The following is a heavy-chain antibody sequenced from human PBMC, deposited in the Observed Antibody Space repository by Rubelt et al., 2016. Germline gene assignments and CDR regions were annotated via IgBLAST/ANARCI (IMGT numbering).Heavy chain of an antibody. V-gene: IGHV1-2*06. CDR1: GYTFTGYY. Sequence: QVQLVQSGAEVKKPGASVKVSCKASGYTFTGYYMHWVRQAPGQGLEWVGRINPNSGGTNYAQNVQGRVTMTRDTSITTAYMGLSRLRSDDTAVFYCARESSSGWYIDYWGQGTLVTVSS. D-gene: IGHD6-19*01. CDR3: ARESSSGWYIDY. J-gene: IGHJ4*02. CDR2: INPNSGGT.